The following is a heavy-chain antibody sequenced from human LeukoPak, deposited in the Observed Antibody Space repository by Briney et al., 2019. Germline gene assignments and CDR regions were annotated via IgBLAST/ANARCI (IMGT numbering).Heavy chain of an antibody. CDR1: GFTFSSYG. V-gene: IGHV3-30*02. D-gene: IGHD5-18*01. CDR2: IRYDGSNK. J-gene: IGHJ3*02. Sequence: GGSLRLSCAASGFTFSSYGMHWVRQAPGKGLEWVAFIRYDGSNKYYADSVKGRFTISRDNSKNTLYVQMNSLRAEDTAVYYCAKPVYSYGADAFDIWGQGTMVTVSS. CDR3: AKPVYSYGADAFDI.